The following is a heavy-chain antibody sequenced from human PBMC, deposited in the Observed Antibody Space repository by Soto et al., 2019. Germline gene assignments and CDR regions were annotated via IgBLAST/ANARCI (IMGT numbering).Heavy chain of an antibody. D-gene: IGHD3-3*01. CDR1: GFNFSSYA. CDR3: AKGSHYDFWSGYWSSAFDY. CDR2: ISGSGGST. V-gene: IGHV3-23*01. J-gene: IGHJ4*02. Sequence: PGRSLPLSCAPSGFNFSSYAMSSVHQAPGNGLEWVSAISGSGGSTYYADSVKGRFTISRDNSKNTLYLQMNSLRAEDTAVYYCAKGSHYDFWSGYWSSAFDYWGQGTLVTVSS.